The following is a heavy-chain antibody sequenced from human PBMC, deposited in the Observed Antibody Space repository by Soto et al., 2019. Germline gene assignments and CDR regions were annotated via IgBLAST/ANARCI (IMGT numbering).Heavy chain of an antibody. J-gene: IGHJ3*02. D-gene: IGHD3-3*01. CDR2: ISSSSSTI. CDR3: ASMVTIFGVVGAFDI. V-gene: IGHV3-48*01. Sequence: GSLRLSCAASGFTFSSYSMNWVRQAPGKGLEWVSYISSSSSTIYYADSVKGRFTISRDNAKNSLYLQMNSLRAEDTAVYYCASMVTIFGVVGAFDIWGQGTMVPVSS. CDR1: GFTFSSYS.